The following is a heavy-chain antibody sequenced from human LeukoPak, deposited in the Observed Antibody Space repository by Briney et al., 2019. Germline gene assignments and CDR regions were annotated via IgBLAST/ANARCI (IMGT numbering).Heavy chain of an antibody. CDR1: GGTLSSYA. J-gene: IGHJ4*02. Sequence: ASVKVSCKASGGTLSSYAISWVRQAPGQGLEWMGRIIPILGIANYAQKFQGRVTITADKSTSTAYMELSSLRSEDTAVYYCARALGEQLVLWGQGTLVTVSS. D-gene: IGHD6-6*01. CDR2: IIPILGIA. V-gene: IGHV1-69*04. CDR3: ARALGEQLVL.